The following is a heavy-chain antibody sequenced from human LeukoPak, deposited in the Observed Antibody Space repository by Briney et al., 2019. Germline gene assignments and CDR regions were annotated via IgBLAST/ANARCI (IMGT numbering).Heavy chain of an antibody. Sequence: GGSLRHSCAASGFTFSSYDMHWVRQATGKGLEWVSAIGTAGDTYYPGSVKGRFTISRENAKNSLYLQMNSLRAGDTAVYYCARAYYYDSSGSRIYYFDYWGQGTLVTVSS. J-gene: IGHJ4*02. CDR1: GFTFSSYD. D-gene: IGHD3-22*01. CDR2: IGTAGDT. CDR3: ARAYYYDSSGSRIYYFDY. V-gene: IGHV3-13*01.